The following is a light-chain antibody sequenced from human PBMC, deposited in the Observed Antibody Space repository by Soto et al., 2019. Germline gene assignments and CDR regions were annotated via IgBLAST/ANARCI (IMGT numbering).Light chain of an antibody. CDR1: QSISTYY. CDR2: GAS. V-gene: IGKV3-20*01. J-gene: IGKJ5*01. Sequence: EIVLTQSPGTLSLSPGERATLSCRASQSISTYYLAWYQHKPGQAPRLLIYGASTRATGIPDKFSGSGSGTDFTLTISRLEPEDFAVYYCQHFGSSPPITFGQGTRLE. CDR3: QHFGSSPPIT.